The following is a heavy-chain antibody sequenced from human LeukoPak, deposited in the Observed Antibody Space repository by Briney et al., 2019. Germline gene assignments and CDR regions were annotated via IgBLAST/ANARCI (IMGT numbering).Heavy chain of an antibody. CDR1: GGSISSSSYY. CDR3: ARTNPVASRLVVFDY. CDR2: IYYSGST. D-gene: IGHD6-6*01. J-gene: IGHJ4*02. V-gene: IGHV4-39*07. Sequence: PSETLSLTCTVSGGSISSSSYYWGWIRQPPGKGLEWIGSIYYSGSTYYNPSLKSRVTISVDTSKNQFSLKLTSVTAADTAVYYCARTNPVASRLVVFDYWGQETLVTVSS.